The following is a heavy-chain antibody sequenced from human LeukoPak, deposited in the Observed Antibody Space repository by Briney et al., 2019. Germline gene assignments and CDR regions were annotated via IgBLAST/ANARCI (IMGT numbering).Heavy chain of an antibody. CDR1: GGSISSSSHY. Sequence: SETLSLTCTVFGGSISSSSHYWGWIRQSPGEGLEWIGSIYFSGSTYYSPSLKSRVTISVDPSTNQFSLKLSSVTAADTAVYYCALSRGAYYDSSGPSWAFDIWGQGTMVTVSS. CDR3: ALSRGAYYDSSGPSWAFDI. CDR2: IYFSGST. D-gene: IGHD3-22*01. J-gene: IGHJ3*02. V-gene: IGHV4-39*01.